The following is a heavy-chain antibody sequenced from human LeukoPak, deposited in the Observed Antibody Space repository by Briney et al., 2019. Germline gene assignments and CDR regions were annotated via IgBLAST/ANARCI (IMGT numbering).Heavy chain of an antibody. Sequence: SETLSLTCTVSGASIISYYWSGVRLPPGKGLEWIGYIFNTGSTNYNPSLKSRVTISMDPSQMQFSLGPDSVPAEGTAVYYCARSEVTYYGSKNFLGPDAFDFWGQGTLVTVSS. D-gene: IGHD3-10*01. V-gene: IGHV4-4*09. J-gene: IGHJ3*01. CDR2: IFNTGST. CDR1: GASIISYY. CDR3: ARSEVTYYGSKNFLGPDAFDF.